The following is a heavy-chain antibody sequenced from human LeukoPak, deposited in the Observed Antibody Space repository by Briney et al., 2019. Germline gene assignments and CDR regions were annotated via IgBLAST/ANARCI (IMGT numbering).Heavy chain of an antibody. CDR1: GFTFSSYT. CDR3: AKPQKGIAAAGFPFDY. V-gene: IGHV3-23*01. CDR2: ITGSGGST. D-gene: IGHD6-13*01. Sequence: PGASLRLSCAASGFTFSSYTMSWVRQAPGKGLEWVSAITGSGGSTYYADSVKGRFTISRDNSKNTLYLQMNSLRAEDTAVYYCAKPQKGIAAAGFPFDYWGQGTLVPVSS. J-gene: IGHJ4*02.